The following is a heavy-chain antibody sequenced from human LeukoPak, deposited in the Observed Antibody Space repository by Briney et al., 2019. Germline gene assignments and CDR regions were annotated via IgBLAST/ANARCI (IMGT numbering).Heavy chain of an antibody. CDR2: IKQEGSEK. Sequence: PGGSPRLSCAASGLPFSSYLMSWVRPAPGKGVAGVARIKQEGSEKYYVDSLKGRFTISRDNAKNSLYLQMNSLRAEDTAVYYCAKEYKDSNSWVFDYWGQGTLVTVSS. CDR1: GLPFSSYL. V-gene: IGHV3-7*03. J-gene: IGHJ4*02. D-gene: IGHD6-13*01. CDR3: AKEYKDSNSWVFDY.